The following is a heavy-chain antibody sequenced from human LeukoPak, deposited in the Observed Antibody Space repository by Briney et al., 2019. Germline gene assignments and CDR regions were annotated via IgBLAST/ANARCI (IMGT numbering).Heavy chain of an antibody. Sequence: PSETLSLTCTVSGGSISSSSYYWGWIRQPPGKGLEWIGSIYYSGSTYYNPSLMSRVTISVDTSKNQFSLKLSSVTAADTAVYFCARGRVSSSTWHSTYYYYFYMDVWGKGTTVTVSS. CDR1: GGSISSSSYY. CDR3: ARGRVSSSTWHSTYYYYFYMDV. V-gene: IGHV4-39*07. CDR2: IYYSGST. J-gene: IGHJ6*03. D-gene: IGHD4-11*01.